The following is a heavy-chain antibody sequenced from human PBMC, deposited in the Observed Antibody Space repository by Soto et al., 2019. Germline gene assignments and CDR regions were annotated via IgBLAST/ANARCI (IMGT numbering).Heavy chain of an antibody. D-gene: IGHD6-19*01. CDR1: GFTFSSYG. J-gene: IGHJ4*02. V-gene: IGHV3-33*01. Sequence: QVQLVESGGGVVQPGRSLRLSCAASGFTFSSYGMHWVRQAPGKGLEWVAGIWYDGSNKYYADSVKGRFTISRDNSKNTLYLQMNSLRAEDTAVYYCARGMSSGLNFDYWGQGTLVTVSS. CDR3: ARGMSSGLNFDY. CDR2: IWYDGSNK.